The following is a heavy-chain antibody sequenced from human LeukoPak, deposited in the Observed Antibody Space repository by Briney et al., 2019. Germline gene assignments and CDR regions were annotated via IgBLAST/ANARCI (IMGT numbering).Heavy chain of an antibody. CDR1: GGSISSSSYY. D-gene: IGHD2-15*01. V-gene: IGHV4-39*07. CDR3: ARARVVVAATYLDYYGMDV. Sequence: SETLSLTCTVSGGSISSSSYYWGWIRQPPGKGLEWIGEINHSGSTNYNPSLKSRVTISVDTSKNQFSLKLSSVTAADTAVYYCARARVVVAATYLDYYGMDVWGQGTTVTVSS. J-gene: IGHJ6*02. CDR2: INHSGST.